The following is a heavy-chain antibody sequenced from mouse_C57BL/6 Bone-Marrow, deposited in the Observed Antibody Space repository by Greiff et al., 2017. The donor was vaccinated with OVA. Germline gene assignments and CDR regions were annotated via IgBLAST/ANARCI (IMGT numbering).Heavy chain of an antibody. CDR3: ARYKGRVAVDYFDY. V-gene: IGHV7-3*01. D-gene: IGHD1-1*01. J-gene: IGHJ2*01. CDR1: GFTFTNYY. CDR2: IRNKPNGSTT. Sequence: EVQLVESGGGLVQPGDSLSLSCAASGFTFTNYYMSWVRQPPGKALVWLAFIRNKPNGSTTEYSASVKGRFTISRDNSQSILYLQMNALRAEDSATYYCARYKGRVAVDYFDYWGQGTALTVSS.